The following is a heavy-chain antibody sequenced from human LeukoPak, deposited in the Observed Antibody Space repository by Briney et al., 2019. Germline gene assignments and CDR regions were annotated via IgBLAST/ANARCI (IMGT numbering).Heavy chain of an antibody. Sequence: ASVKVSCKASGGTFSSYAISWVRQAPGQGLDWMGGIIPIFGTANYAQKFQGRVTNTADESTSTAYMELSSLRSEDTAVYYCARVVRGNSVFDYWGQGTLVTVSS. D-gene: IGHD4-23*01. CDR1: GGTFSSYA. V-gene: IGHV1-69*13. CDR3: ARVVRGNSVFDY. J-gene: IGHJ4*02. CDR2: IIPIFGTA.